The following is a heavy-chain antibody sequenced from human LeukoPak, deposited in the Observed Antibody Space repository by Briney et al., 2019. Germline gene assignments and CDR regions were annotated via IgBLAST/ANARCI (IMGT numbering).Heavy chain of an antibody. CDR2: IYHSGST. Sequence: SETLSLTCTVSGYSISSGYYWGWIRQPPGKGLEWIGSIYHSGSTYYNPSLKSRVTISVDTSKNQFSLKLSSVTAADTAVYYCARDLSSGYRQDAFDIWGQGTMVTVSS. V-gene: IGHV4-38-2*02. D-gene: IGHD3-3*01. CDR3: ARDLSSGYRQDAFDI. J-gene: IGHJ3*02. CDR1: GYSISSGYY.